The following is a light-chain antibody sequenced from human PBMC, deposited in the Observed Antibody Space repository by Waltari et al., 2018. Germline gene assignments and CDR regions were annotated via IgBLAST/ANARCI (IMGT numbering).Light chain of an antibody. V-gene: IGKV1-5*03. CDR1: QSIRSW. CDR2: KAS. CDR3: QQYKSPPWT. J-gene: IGKJ1*01. Sequence: DIQMTQSPSTLSAPVGDRVTITCRASQSIRSWLAWYPQKPGKAPKLLISKASALERGVPSRFSGSGSGTEFTLTISSLQPDDFATYHCQQYKSPPWTFGQGTKVEIK.